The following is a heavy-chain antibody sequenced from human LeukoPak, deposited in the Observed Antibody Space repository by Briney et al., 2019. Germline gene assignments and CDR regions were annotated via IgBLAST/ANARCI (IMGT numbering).Heavy chain of an antibody. CDR1: GGSISSYY. Sequence: SETLSLTCTVSGGSISSYYWSWIWQPPGKGLEWIGYIYYGGSTNYNPSLKSRVTMSVDTSKKQFSLKLRSVTAADTAVYYCARGVKIEYSSSSRNWFFDLWGRGTLVTVSS. V-gene: IGHV4-59*08. D-gene: IGHD6-6*01. J-gene: IGHJ2*01. CDR2: IYYGGST. CDR3: ARGVKIEYSSSSRNWFFDL.